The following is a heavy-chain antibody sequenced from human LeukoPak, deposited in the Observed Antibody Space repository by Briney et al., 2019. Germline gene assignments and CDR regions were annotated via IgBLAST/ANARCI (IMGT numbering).Heavy chain of an antibody. J-gene: IGHJ6*03. Sequence: ASVKVSCKASGYTFTGYYMHWVRQAPGQGLEWMGWINPNSGGINYAQKFQGRVTMTRDTSISTAYMELSRLRSDDTAVYYCARFGGYCSSTSCPIDYYYYYMDVWGKGTTVTVSS. CDR2: INPNSGGI. CDR1: GYTFTGYY. V-gene: IGHV1-2*02. CDR3: ARFGGYCSSTSCPIDYYYYYMDV. D-gene: IGHD2-2*01.